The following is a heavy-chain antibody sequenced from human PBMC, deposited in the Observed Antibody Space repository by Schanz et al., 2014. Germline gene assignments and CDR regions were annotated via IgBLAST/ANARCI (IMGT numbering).Heavy chain of an antibody. CDR3: ARHPAYCSSTTCPMDV. V-gene: IGHV4-39*01. J-gene: IGHJ6*02. Sequence: QLQLQESGPGLVKPSETLSLTCTVSGGSISSSSYYWGWIRQTSGKGLEWIGSIYYRGNTYYNPSLKSGVTIPEDTPKNHSPRKLSSVTAADTAVYYCARHPAYCSSTTCPMDVWGQGTTVTVSS. CDR2: IYYRGNT. CDR1: GGSISSSSYY. D-gene: IGHD2-2*01.